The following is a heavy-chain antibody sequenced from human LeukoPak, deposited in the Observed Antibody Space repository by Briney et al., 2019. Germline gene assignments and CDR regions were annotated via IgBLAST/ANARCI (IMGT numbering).Heavy chain of an antibody. J-gene: IGHJ6*03. CDR1: GFTFNTYW. V-gene: IGHV3-74*01. D-gene: IGHD2/OR15-2a*01. Sequence: GGSLRLSCAASGFTFNTYWIHWVRHAPGKGLVWVSSNNADGSSTSYADSMEGRFTISRDNAKNTLYLQMNSLRAEDTAVYYCASQQSFHYYYMDVWGKGTTVTVSS. CDR2: NNADGSST. CDR3: ASQQSFHYYYMDV.